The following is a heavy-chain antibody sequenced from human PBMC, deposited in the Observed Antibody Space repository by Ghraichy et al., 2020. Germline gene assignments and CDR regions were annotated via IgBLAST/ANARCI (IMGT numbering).Heavy chain of an antibody. CDR2: ISAYNGNT. V-gene: IGHV1-18*01. CDR3: ARERVYVTSPIAAAGYDDY. CDR1: GYTFTSYG. J-gene: IGHJ4*02. Sequence: ASVKVSCKASGYTFTSYGISWVRQAPGQGLEWMGWISAYNGNTNYAQKLQGRVTMTTDTSTSTAYMELRSLRSDDTAVYYCARERVYVTSPIAAAGYDDYWGQGTLVTVSS. D-gene: IGHD6-13*01.